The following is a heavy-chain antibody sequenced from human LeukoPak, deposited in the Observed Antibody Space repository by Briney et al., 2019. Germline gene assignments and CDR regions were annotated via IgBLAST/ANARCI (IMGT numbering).Heavy chain of an antibody. CDR3: ARLPDCTNGLCYGDY. CDR2: IYPGDSNT. Sequence: GESLKISCRGSGYTVTSYWIGWVRQLPGKGLDWMGVIYPGDSNTKYTPSFRGQVTISADRSISTAYLQWSSLKASDTAMYFCARLPDCTNGLCYGDYWGQGALVTVSS. J-gene: IGHJ4*02. CDR1: GYTVTSYW. D-gene: IGHD2-8*01. V-gene: IGHV5-51*01.